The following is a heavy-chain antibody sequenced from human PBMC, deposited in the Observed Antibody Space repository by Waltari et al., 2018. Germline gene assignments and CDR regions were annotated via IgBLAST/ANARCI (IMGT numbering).Heavy chain of an antibody. J-gene: IGHJ5*02. D-gene: IGHD1-26*01. CDR1: LGTSSSYA. V-gene: IGHV1-69*12. CDR3: ATDPSGSGSYTRWFDP. Sequence: QVQLVQSGAEVKKPGSSVKVPCQASLGTSSSYATTWLRQAPGQGLEWMGGIIPIFGTANYAQKFQGRVTITADESTSTAYMELSSLRSEDTAVYYCATDPSGSGSYTRWFDPWGQGTLVTVSS. CDR2: IIPIFGTA.